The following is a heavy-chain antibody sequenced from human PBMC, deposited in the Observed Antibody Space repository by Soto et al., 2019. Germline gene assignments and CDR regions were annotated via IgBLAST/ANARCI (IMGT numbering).Heavy chain of an antibody. D-gene: IGHD5-18*01. CDR2: ISYDENNK. CDR3: ARAMDAAMASKDNWFDP. V-gene: IGHV3-30-3*01. J-gene: IGHJ5*02. Sequence: QVQLVESGGGVVQPGRSLRLSCAASGFTFRSYHMHWVRQAPGKGLEWVASISYDENNKYYTDSVKGRFTISRDNSXNXPYLQMNSLRDEDTAVYYCARAMDAAMASKDNWFDPWGQGTLVTVSS. CDR1: GFTFRSYH.